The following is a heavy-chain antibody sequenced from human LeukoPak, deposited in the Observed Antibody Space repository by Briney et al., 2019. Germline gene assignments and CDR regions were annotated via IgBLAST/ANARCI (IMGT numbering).Heavy chain of an antibody. J-gene: IGHJ4*02. CDR2: IGTDKDNT. CDR3: ARDVLGATCGFDY. Sequence: GASVKVPCKASGYPFTSNGISWVRQAPGQGLEWMGWIGTDKDNTKYAQKFQGRVTMTADRSTTTVYMELRRLTSDDTAVYYCARDVLGATCGFDYWGQGTLVTVSS. CDR1: GYPFTSNG. V-gene: IGHV1-18*01. D-gene: IGHD1-26*01.